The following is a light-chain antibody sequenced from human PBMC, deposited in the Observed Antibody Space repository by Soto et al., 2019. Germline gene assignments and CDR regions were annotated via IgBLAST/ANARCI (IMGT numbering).Light chain of an antibody. Sequence: QSALTQPRSVSGSPGQSVTISCSGTSSDLGGYNYVSWYQHHPGKAPKLMIYEVSNRPSGVSNRFSGSKSGNTASLTISGLQAEDETDYYCFSYTSSGTYVFGTGTKLTVL. CDR3: FSYTSSGTYV. V-gene: IGLV2-14*01. CDR2: EVS. CDR1: SSDLGGYNY. J-gene: IGLJ1*01.